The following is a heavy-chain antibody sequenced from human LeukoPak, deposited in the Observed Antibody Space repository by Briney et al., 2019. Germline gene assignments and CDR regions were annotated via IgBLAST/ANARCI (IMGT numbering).Heavy chain of an antibody. V-gene: IGHV1-58*02. Sequence: SVKVSCKASGFTFTSSAMQWVRQARGQRLEWIGWIVVGSGNTNYAQKFQERVTITRGMSTSTAYMELSSLRSEDTAVYYCAVNQISYYGMDVWGRGTTVTVSS. J-gene: IGHJ6*02. CDR2: IVVGSGNT. CDR1: GFTFTSSA. CDR3: AVNQISYYGMDV. D-gene: IGHD1-14*01.